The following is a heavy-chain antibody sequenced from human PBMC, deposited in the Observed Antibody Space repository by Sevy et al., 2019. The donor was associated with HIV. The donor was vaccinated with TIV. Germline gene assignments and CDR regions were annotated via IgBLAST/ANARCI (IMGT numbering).Heavy chain of an antibody. CDR1: GGTFGSYA. D-gene: IGHD6-19*01. Sequence: ASVKVSCKASGGTFGSYAISWVRQAPGQGLEWMGGIIPIFGTANYAQKFQGRVTITADESTSTAYMELSSLRSEDTAVYYCVHSSGWYGVFDYWGQGTLVTVSS. CDR2: IIPIFGTA. CDR3: VHSSGWYGVFDY. V-gene: IGHV1-69*13. J-gene: IGHJ4*02.